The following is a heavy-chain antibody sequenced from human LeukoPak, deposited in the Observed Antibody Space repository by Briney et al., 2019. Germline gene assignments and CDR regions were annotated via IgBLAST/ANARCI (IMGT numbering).Heavy chain of an antibody. Sequence: GGSLRLSCAASGFTVSSNYMSWVRQAPGKGLEWVSVIYSGGSTYYADSVKGRFTISRDNSKNTLYLQMNSLRAEDTAVYYCARGSYSSGWSLFDYWGQGTLVTVSS. V-gene: IGHV3-66*01. CDR3: ARGSYSSGWSLFDY. CDR2: IYSGGST. J-gene: IGHJ4*02. CDR1: GFTVSSNY. D-gene: IGHD6-13*01.